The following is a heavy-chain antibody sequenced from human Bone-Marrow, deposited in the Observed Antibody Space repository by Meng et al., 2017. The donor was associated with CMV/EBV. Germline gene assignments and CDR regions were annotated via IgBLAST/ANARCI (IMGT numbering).Heavy chain of an antibody. D-gene: IGHD3-22*01. V-gene: IGHV3-23*01. J-gene: IGHJ4*02. CDR2: ISGSGGGT. CDR1: GFTFSSYA. CDR3: AKLRSSSGYYDSDFDY. Sequence: GESLKISCAASGFTFSSYAMSWVRQAPGKGLEWVSTISGSGGGTYYADSVKGRFTISRDNSKNTLYLHMNSLRVEDTAVYYCAKLRSSSGYYDSDFDYWGQGTLVTVSS.